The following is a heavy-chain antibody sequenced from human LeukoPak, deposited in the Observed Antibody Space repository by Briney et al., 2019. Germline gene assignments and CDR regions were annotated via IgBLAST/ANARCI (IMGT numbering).Heavy chain of an antibody. CDR2: IDTSGNT. V-gene: IGHV4-4*07. Sequence: SETLSLTCTVSGGSISSYYWSWIRQPAGKGLEWIGRIDTSGNTNYKPSLKSRVTMSVDTSKNQFSLKLSSVTAADTAVYYCARALLVVVAASFWFDPWGQGTLVTVSS. J-gene: IGHJ5*02. D-gene: IGHD2-15*01. CDR1: GGSISSYY. CDR3: ARALLVVVAASFWFDP.